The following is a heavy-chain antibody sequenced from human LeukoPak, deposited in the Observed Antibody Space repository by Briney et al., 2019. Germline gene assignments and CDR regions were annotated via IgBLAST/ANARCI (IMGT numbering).Heavy chain of an antibody. CDR1: GFSTSNSA. V-gene: IGHV3-23*01. CDR2: IVASSGST. CDR3: AKGAYDYIEMGYFDY. J-gene: IGHJ4*02. Sequence: PGGSLRLSCAASGFSTSNSAMSWVRQAPGKGLEWVSLIVASSGSTFYADSVKGRFTISRDSSKNTLYLQMNSLRAEDMAVYYCAKGAYDYIEMGYFDYWGQGTLVTVSS. D-gene: IGHD5-12*01.